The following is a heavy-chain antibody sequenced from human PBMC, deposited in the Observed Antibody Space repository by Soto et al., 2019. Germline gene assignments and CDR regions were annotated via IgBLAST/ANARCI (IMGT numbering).Heavy chain of an antibody. J-gene: IGHJ3*02. CDR1: GGSISSYY. D-gene: IGHD6-6*01. CDR2: IYYSGST. V-gene: IGHV4-59*08. Sequence: PSETLSLTCTVSGGSISSYYWSWIRQPPGKGLEWIGYIYYSGSTNYNPSLKSRVTISVDTSKNQFSLKLSSVTAADTAVYYCARHVKYLDAFDIWGQGTMVTVSS. CDR3: ARHVKYLDAFDI.